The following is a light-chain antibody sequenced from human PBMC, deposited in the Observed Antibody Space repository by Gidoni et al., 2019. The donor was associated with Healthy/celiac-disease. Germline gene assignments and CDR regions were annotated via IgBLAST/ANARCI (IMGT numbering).Light chain of an antibody. V-gene: IGKV3-15*01. Sequence: EIVMTQSPATLSVSPGERATLSCRARQSVSSNFAWYQQQPGQAPRLLIYRASTRATGIPARFSGSGSGTEFTLTISSLQSEAFAVYYCQQYNNWPPKYTFGQXTKLEIK. CDR2: RAS. J-gene: IGKJ2*01. CDR1: QSVSSN. CDR3: QQYNNWPPKYT.